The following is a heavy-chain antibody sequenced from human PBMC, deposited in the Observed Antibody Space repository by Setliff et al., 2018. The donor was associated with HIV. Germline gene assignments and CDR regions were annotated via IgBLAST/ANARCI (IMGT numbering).Heavy chain of an antibody. V-gene: IGHV1-46*01. CDR1: GYTFSSYY. CDR2: INPSGGST. Sequence: ASVKVSCKASGYTFSSYYIHWVRQAPGQGLEWMGMINPSGGSTSYAQKFQARVTMTRDTTTNTVYMGLSSLRSEDTGVYYCARVPAGVAYSDYWGQGTLVTVSS. J-gene: IGHJ4*02. D-gene: IGHD2-15*01. CDR3: ARVPAGVAYSDY.